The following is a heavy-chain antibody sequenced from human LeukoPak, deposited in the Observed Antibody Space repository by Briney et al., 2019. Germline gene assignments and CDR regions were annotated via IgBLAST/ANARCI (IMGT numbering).Heavy chain of an antibody. CDR3: ATGFCSGDKCYSPYYYYGMDI. V-gene: IGHV1-24*01. Sequence: ASVKVSCKVSGYTLTELFMHWVRQAPGKGLEWMGGFDPEDGERVYAQKFQGRVTMTEDTSTNTGYMELRSLRSEDTAVFYCATGFCSGDKCYSPYYYYGMDIWGQGTTVTVSS. CDR2: FDPEDGER. D-gene: IGHD2-15*01. J-gene: IGHJ6*02. CDR1: GYTLTELF.